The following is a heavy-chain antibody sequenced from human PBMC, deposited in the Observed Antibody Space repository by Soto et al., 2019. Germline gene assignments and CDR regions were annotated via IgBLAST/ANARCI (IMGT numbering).Heavy chain of an antibody. J-gene: IGHJ3*02. V-gene: IGHV4-31*03. CDR3: ARGSMVRGXXPFDI. CDR2: IYYSGSA. Sequence: QVQLQESGPGLVKPSQTLSLTCNVSSGSISRGPYYWSWIRQHPGGGLEWIGYIYYSGSAYYNPSLESRVTMSIDTSKSHFSLKLISVTAADTAVYYCARGSMVRGXXPFDIWGHGTLVTVSS. CDR1: SGSISRGPYY. D-gene: IGHD3-10*01.